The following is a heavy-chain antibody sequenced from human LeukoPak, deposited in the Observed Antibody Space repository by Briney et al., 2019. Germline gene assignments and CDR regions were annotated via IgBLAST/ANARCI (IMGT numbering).Heavy chain of an antibody. CDR3: ARGSRGITMVRGVHRTYYFDY. J-gene: IGHJ4*02. V-gene: IGHV1-18*01. CDR1: GYSFTSYG. Sequence: ASVKVSCKASGYSFTSYGITWVRQAPGQGLEWMGWISTYDGDANYAQQLQGRVTMTRNTSISTAYMELSSLRSEDTAVYYCARGSRGITMVRGVHRTYYFDYWGQGTLVTVSS. CDR2: ISTYDGDA. D-gene: IGHD3-10*01.